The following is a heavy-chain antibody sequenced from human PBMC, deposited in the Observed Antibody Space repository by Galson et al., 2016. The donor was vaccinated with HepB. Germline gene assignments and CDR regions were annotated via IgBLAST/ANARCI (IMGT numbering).Heavy chain of an antibody. CDR3: AKGSSFDP. CDR1: GFTFSSYN. CDR2: ITPESTYI. V-gene: IGHV3-21*01. J-gene: IGHJ5*02. Sequence: SLRLSCAASGFTFSSYNMNWVRQAPGKGLEWVSSITPESTYIYYADSVKGRFTISRDDGKNSLSPQMTSLRAEDKAVYYCAKGSSFDPWGQGTLVTVSS.